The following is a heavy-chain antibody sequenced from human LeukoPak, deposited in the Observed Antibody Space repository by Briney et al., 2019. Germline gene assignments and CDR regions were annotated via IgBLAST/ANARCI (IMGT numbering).Heavy chain of an antibody. Sequence: ASVKVSCKASGYTFTGYYIHWVRQAPGQGLEWMGWINPNNGGTSYAQKFQGRVTMTRDTSISTAYMELSRLRSDDTAVYYCARHLDCSSTSCHYYYYYMDVWGKGTTVTISS. D-gene: IGHD2-2*01. CDR3: ARHLDCSSTSCHYYYYYMDV. CDR1: GYTFTGYY. CDR2: INPNNGGT. J-gene: IGHJ6*03. V-gene: IGHV1-2*02.